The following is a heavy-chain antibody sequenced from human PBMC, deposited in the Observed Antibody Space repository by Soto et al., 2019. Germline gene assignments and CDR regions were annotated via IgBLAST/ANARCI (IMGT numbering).Heavy chain of an antibody. CDR1: GGSISSSSYY. Sequence: SETLSLTCTVSGGSISSSSYYWGWIRQPPGKGLEWIGSIYYSGSTYYNPSLKSRVTISVDTSKNQFSLKLSSVTAADTAVYYCARPQGSHPWYYFDYWGQGTLVTVSS. V-gene: IGHV4-39*01. J-gene: IGHJ4*02. CDR3: ARPQGSHPWYYFDY. D-gene: IGHD2-8*02. CDR2: IYYSGST.